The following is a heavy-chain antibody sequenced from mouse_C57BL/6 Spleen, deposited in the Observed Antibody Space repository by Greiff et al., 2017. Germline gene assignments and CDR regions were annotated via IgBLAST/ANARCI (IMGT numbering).Heavy chain of an antibody. CDR2: IYPGDGDT. D-gene: IGHD2-4*01. CDR3: ARDYDYVWFAY. Sequence: QVQLKESGAELVKPGASVKISCKASGYAFSSYWMNWVKQRPGKGLEWIGQIYPGDGDTNYNGKFKGKATLTADKSSSTAYMQLSSLTSEDSAVYFCARDYDYVWFAYWGQGTLVTVSA. CDR1: GYAFSSYW. J-gene: IGHJ3*01. V-gene: IGHV1-80*01.